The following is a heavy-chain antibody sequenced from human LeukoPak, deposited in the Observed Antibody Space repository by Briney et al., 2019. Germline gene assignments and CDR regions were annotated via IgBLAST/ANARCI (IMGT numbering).Heavy chain of an antibody. J-gene: IGHJ6*03. CDR1: GYPFTGYY. V-gene: IGHV1-2*02. D-gene: IGHD3-16*01. CDR2: INPRTGGT. CDR3: ARFGGKSSSGFTRRGGYYYYYMDV. Sequence: GASVKVSCKASGYPFTGYYMHWVRQAPGQGLEWMGWINPRTGGTKYAQKFQGRVTMTRDTSITIAYMELSSLRSEDTAVYYCARFGGKSSSGFTRRGGYYYYYMDVWGKGTTVTVSS.